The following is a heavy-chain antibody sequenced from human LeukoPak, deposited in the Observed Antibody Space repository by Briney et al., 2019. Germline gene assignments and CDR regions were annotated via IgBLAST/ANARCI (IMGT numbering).Heavy chain of an antibody. CDR3: ARAAYCGGDCYSFDY. J-gene: IGHJ4*02. V-gene: IGHV1-3*01. CDR1: GYTFTSYL. D-gene: IGHD2-21*02. CDR2: INAGNGNT. Sequence: GASVKVSCKASGYTFTSYLMHWVRQAPGQRLEWMGWINAGNGNTKYSQKPQGRVTITRDTSASTAYMELSSLRSEDTAVYYCARAAYCGGDCYSFDYWGQGTLVTVSS.